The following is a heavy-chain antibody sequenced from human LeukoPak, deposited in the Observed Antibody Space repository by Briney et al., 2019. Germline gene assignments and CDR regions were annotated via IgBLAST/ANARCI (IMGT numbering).Heavy chain of an antibody. CDR2: IWYDGSDK. D-gene: IGHD3-10*01. Sequence: SLRLSCAASGLTFGSYGMHWVRQAPGKGLEWVGVIWYDGSDKNYADPVRGPITISTDNTTNKLELQMNSVRAKATALYYWERGTYGSANPLDSWGQGTLVTVSS. J-gene: IGHJ4*02. CDR1: GLTFGSYG. CDR3: ERGTYGSANPLDS. V-gene: IGHV3-33*01.